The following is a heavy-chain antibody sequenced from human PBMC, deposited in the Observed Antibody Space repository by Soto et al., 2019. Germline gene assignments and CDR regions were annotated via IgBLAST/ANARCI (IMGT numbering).Heavy chain of an antibody. CDR1: GXTFSSYT. V-gene: IGHV3-21*01. CDR2: IITSSDFI. Sequence: GSLRLSCAASGXTFSSYTMNWVRQAPGKGLEWVSSIITSSDFIYYADSVKGRFTISRDNAKNSLYLQMNRMRPEDTAVYYCARGHFRSSAGPWGQGTLGTVSS. D-gene: IGHD6-6*01. J-gene: IGHJ5*02. CDR3: ARGHFRSSAGP.